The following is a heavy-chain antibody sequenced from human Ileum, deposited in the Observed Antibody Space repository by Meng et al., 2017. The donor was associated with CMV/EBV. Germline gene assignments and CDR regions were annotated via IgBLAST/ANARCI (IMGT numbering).Heavy chain of an antibody. CDR2: ISNSDGTT. CDR3: ARERGGLCSSTNCQETFDY. V-gene: IGHV3-48*03. D-gene: IGHD2-2*01. J-gene: IGHJ4*02. Sequence: GESLKISCAVSGFTFNTYWMTWVRQAPGKGLEWVSYISNSDGTTYYADSVKGRFTISRDNVKNSLYLQMNSLRAEDTAVYYCARERGGLCSSTNCQETFDYWGQGTVVTVSS. CDR1: GFTFNTYW.